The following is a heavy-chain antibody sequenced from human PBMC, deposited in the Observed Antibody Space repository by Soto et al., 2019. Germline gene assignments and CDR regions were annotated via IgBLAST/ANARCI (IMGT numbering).Heavy chain of an antibody. V-gene: IGHV3-33*05. CDR1: GFTFRSYV. CDR2: TSYDGSNN. Sequence: QVQLVESGGGVVQPGTSLRLSCVGSGFTFRSYVIHWVRQAPGKGLEWVALTSYDGSNNFYGDSVKGRFTISRDNSRNTVELQMDSLRLDYTALYYCARWGTTGGLDVWGQGTLVSVSS. J-gene: IGHJ4*02. CDR3: ARWGTTGGLDV. D-gene: IGHD3-16*01.